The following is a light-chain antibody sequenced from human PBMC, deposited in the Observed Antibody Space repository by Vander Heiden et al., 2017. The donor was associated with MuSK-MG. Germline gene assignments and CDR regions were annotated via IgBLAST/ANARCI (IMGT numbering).Light chain of an antibody. CDR1: QSIGTT. J-gene: IGKJ2*01. CDR3: QQTNSLPYT. CDR2: VAS. V-gene: IGKV6D-21*02. Sequence: EIVLTQSPVFQSVTPKDKVTITCRASQSIGTTLRWYQQKPEQAPKLLIWVASQSITGVPSRFSGSGSGTHFTLTINSLEPEDAAAYFCQQTNSLPYTFGQGTKVEIK.